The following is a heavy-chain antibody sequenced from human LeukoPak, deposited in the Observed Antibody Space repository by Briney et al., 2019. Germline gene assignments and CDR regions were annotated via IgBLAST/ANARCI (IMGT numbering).Heavy chain of an antibody. CDR2: IKSKADGETI. CDR1: GFTFTNAW. J-gene: IGHJ4*02. CDR3: STLTSRGLSDS. D-gene: IGHD1-20*01. V-gene: IGHV3-15*07. Sequence: GGSLRLSCAASGFTFTNAWMNWVRQAPGKGLEWVGRIKSKADGETIDYAAPVKGRFTFSRDDSKNMNSLKGEDTAVYYCSTLTSRGLSDSWGQGTLVTVSS.